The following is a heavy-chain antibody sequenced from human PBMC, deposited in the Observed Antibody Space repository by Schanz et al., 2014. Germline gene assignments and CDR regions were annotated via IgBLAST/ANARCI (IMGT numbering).Heavy chain of an antibody. V-gene: IGHV3-11*04. CDR3: ARSEMDRGVIWGY. CDR2: ISRDGTTS. D-gene: IGHD3-10*01. CDR1: GFIFNDYY. Sequence: QVQLVESGGGLVKPGGSLRLSCAASGFIFNDYYMNWIRQATGKGLEWLSYISRDGTTSYYADSVKGRFTISRDNAKNSLYLEMTSLRGEDTAVYYCARSEMDRGVIWGYWGQGTLVTVSS. J-gene: IGHJ4*02.